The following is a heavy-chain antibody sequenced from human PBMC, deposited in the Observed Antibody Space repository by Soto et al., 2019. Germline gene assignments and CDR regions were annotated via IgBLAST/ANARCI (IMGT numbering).Heavy chain of an antibody. V-gene: IGHV3-30*18. D-gene: IGHD3-22*01. CDR2: ISYDGSNK. CDR3: AKVNYYDSSGYCGYFQH. CDR1: GFTFSSYG. Sequence: QVQLVESGGGVVQPGRSLRLSCAASGFTFSSYGMHWVRQAPGKGLGWVAVISYDGSNKYYADYVKSQFTISRDNSKNTMYLQMNSLRAEDTAVYYCAKVNYYDSSGYCGYFQHWCQGTLVIGSS. J-gene: IGHJ1*01.